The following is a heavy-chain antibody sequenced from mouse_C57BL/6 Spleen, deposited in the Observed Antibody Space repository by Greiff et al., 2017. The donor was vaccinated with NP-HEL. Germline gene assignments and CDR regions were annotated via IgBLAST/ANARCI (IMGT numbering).Heavy chain of an antibody. CDR2: IRNKAIGYTT. J-gene: IGHJ1*03. CDR3: ARSHYYGSSYVRYVDV. CDR1: GFTFTDYY. V-gene: IGHV7-3*01. D-gene: IGHD1-1*01. Sequence: EVKLVESGGGLVQPGGSLSLSCAASGFTFTDYYMSWVRQPPGKALEWLGFIRNKAIGYTTEYSAAVKGRFTISRDNSQSILYLQMNALRAEDSATDYCARSHYYGSSYVRYVDVWGTGTTVTVSS.